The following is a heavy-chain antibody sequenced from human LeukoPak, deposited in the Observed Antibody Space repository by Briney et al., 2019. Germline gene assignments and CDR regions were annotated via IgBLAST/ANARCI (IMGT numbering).Heavy chain of an antibody. J-gene: IGHJ4*02. V-gene: IGHV3-7*01. D-gene: IGHD5-18*01. CDR1: GFTFSSYW. CDR3: ARHLSGVTGYTYGRGIDY. Sequence: GGSLRLSCAASGFTFSSYWMSWVRQAPGKGLEWVANIKKDGSDKYYVDSVKGRFTISRDNAKTSLYLQMNSLRAEDTAIYYCARHLSGVTGYTYGRGIDYWGQGTLVTVSS. CDR2: IKKDGSDK.